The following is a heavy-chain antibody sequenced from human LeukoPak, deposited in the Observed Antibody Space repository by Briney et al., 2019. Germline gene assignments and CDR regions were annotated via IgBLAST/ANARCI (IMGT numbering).Heavy chain of an antibody. J-gene: IGHJ4*02. Sequence: GGSLRLSCAASGFTFSSYGMHWVRQAPGKGLEWVAFIRYDGSNKYYADSVKGRFTISRGNSKNTLYLQMNSLRAEDTAVYYCAKEIFRRGYSSAFDYWGQGTLVTVSS. CDR2: IRYDGSNK. CDR3: AKEIFRRGYSSAFDY. CDR1: GFTFSSYG. V-gene: IGHV3-30*02. D-gene: IGHD6-25*01.